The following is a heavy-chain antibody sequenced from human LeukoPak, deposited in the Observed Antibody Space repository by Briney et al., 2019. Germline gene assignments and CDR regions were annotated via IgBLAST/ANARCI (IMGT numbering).Heavy chain of an antibody. CDR2: ILYSGIT. CDR1: GGSISSSSCY. J-gene: IGHJ4*02. CDR3: ARLSVSTGWDLDY. V-gene: IGHV4-39*01. Sequence: SSETLSLTCTVSGGSISSSSCYWGWIRQPPGKGLEWIGSILYSGITYYNPSLKSRVTISVDTSKNQFSLKLSSVTAADTAVYYCARLSVSTGWDLDYWGQGTLVTVSS. D-gene: IGHD6-19*01.